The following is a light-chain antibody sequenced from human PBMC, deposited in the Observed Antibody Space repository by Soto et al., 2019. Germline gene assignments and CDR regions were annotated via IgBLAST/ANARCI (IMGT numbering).Light chain of an antibody. V-gene: IGKV3D-20*02. CDR3: QQRSDWPIT. J-gene: IGKJ5*01. CDR2: DAS. Sequence: EIVLTQSPGTLSLSPGERATLSCRASQSVSSSYLAWYQQKPGQAPRLLIYDASNRATGSPARFSGSGSGTDFTLTISSLEPEDFVVYYCQQRSDWPITFGQGTQLEIK. CDR1: QSVSSSY.